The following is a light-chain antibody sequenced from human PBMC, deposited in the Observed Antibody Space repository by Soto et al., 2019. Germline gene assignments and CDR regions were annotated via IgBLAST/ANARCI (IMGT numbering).Light chain of an antibody. Sequence: DIQMTQSPSSLSASVGDRVTITCRASQSISSYLNWYQQKPGKAPKLLIYAATKLQSGVPSRFSGSGTATDFTLTISSLQPEDFAPYYCQPSYSTLFGQGTKLEIK. J-gene: IGKJ2*01. CDR2: AAT. V-gene: IGKV1-39*01. CDR1: QSISSY. CDR3: QPSYSTL.